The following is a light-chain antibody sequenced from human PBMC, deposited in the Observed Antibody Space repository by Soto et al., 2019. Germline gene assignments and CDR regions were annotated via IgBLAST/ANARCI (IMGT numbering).Light chain of an antibody. Sequence: DIQMTQSPSSLSASVGDRVTITCRASQSISTYLNWYQQKPGKPPKLLIYAAFSLQSGVPSRFRGSGSGTDFALTISSLQPEDFATYYCQQSYTTPPSFGQGTRLEIK. CDR1: QSISTY. J-gene: IGKJ5*01. V-gene: IGKV1-39*01. CDR2: AAF. CDR3: QQSYTTPPS.